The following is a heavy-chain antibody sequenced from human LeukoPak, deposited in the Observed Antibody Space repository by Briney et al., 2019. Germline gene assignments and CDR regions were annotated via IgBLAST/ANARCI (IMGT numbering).Heavy chain of an antibody. CDR1: GLSISGQW. D-gene: IGHD5-18*01. CDR3: AREDTYGYGNDY. V-gene: IGHV3-21*01. Sequence: VASGLSISGQWMNWVRQAPGKGLEWVSSISGSSTYIYYADSVKGRFIISRDNAKNSLYLQMNSLRAEDTAAYYCAREDTYGYGNDYWGQGTLVTVSS. J-gene: IGHJ4*02. CDR2: ISGSSTYI.